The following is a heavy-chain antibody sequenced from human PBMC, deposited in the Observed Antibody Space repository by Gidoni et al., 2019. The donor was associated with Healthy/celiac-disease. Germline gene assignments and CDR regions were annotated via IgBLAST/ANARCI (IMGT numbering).Heavy chain of an antibody. J-gene: IGHJ4*02. V-gene: IGHV4-4*02. CDR1: GCSISSINW. Sequence: QVQLHESGPGLVKPSGPLSLTCSVSGCSISSINWWSWVRQPPGKGLEWIGEIYHSGSTNYNPSRKSRVNISVDKAKNQFSLKMSSVTAADTAVYYCARGTIGDNLHYGDPWYFDYWGQGTLVTVSS. D-gene: IGHD4-17*01. CDR3: ARGTIGDNLHYGDPWYFDY. CDR2: IYHSGST.